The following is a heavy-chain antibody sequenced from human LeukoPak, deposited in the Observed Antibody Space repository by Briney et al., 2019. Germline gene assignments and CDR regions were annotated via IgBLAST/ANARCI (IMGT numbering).Heavy chain of an antibody. D-gene: IGHD2-2*01. V-gene: IGHV1-18*01. J-gene: IGHJ6*03. CDR1: GYTFTSYG. CDR3: AREGHFVVVPAASYYYYYMDV. CDR2: ISAYNGNT. Sequence: ASVKVSCKASGYTFTSYGISRVRQAPGQGLEWMGWISAYNGNTNYAQKLQGRVTMTTDTSTSTAYMELRSLRSDDTAVYYCAREGHFVVVPAASYYYYYMDVWGKGTTVTVSS.